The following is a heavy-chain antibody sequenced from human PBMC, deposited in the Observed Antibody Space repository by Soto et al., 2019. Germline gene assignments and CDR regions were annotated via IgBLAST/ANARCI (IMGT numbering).Heavy chain of an antibody. V-gene: IGHV4-59*01. D-gene: IGHD3-10*01. CDR3: ARMVRGFISHRMYYFDY. J-gene: IGHJ4*02. Sequence: QVQLQESGPGLVKPSETLSLTCTVSGGSISSYYWSWIRQPPGKGLEWIGYIYYSGSTNYNPSLKSRVTTSVDTSKNRFSRRLSSVNAADTAVYYCARMVRGFISHRMYYFDYWGQGTLVTVSS. CDR1: GGSISSYY. CDR2: IYYSGST.